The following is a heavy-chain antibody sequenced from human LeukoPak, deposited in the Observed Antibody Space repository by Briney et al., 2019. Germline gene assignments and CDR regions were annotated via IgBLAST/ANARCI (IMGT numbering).Heavy chain of an antibody. J-gene: IGHJ3*02. CDR2: INQDGSKR. D-gene: IGHD2-2*01. CDR3: TRDPECSTSSCLDAFDI. Sequence: GGSLRLSCAASGFSFSDYWMTWVRQAPGKGLEWVANINQDGSKRFYVDSVKGRFTISRDNARNSLYLQLDSLRAEDTAVYYCTRDPECSTSSCLDAFDIRGQGTTVTVSS. CDR1: GFSFSDYW. V-gene: IGHV3-7*01.